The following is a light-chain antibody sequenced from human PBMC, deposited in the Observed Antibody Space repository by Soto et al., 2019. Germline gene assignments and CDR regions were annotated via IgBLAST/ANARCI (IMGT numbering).Light chain of an antibody. CDR3: CSYATSDTLL. V-gene: IGLV2-23*01. CDR1: SSDVGFYNL. J-gene: IGLJ2*01. CDR2: AGT. Sequence: QSALTQPASVSGSPGQSITISCTGTSSDVGFYNLVSWYHQYPGKAPKLILYAGTKRPSGLSTRFSGSMSGSTASLTISGLQAEDEGNYYCCSYATSDTLLFDGGTQLTVL.